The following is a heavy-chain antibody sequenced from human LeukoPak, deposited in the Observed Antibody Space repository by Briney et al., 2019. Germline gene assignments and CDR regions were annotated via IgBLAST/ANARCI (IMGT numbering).Heavy chain of an antibody. CDR3: AKDLGRYRNNYFDY. V-gene: IGHV3-23*01. D-gene: IGHD1-26*01. J-gene: IGHJ4*02. CDR1: GFTFSSYA. CDR2: ISGSGGGT. Sequence: GGSLRLSCAASGFTFSSYAMSGVRQAPEKGLEWVSTISGSGGGTYYADSVKGRFTISRDDSKNTLYLQMNSLRAEDTAVYYCAKDLGRYRNNYFDYWGQGTLVTVSS.